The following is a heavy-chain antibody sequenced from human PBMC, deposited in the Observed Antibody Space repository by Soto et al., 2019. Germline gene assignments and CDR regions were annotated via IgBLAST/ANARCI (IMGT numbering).Heavy chain of an antibody. CDR1: GFTFSSDW. V-gene: IGHV3-7*03. Sequence: EVQLVESGGGLVQPGGSLRLSCAASGFTFSSDWMTWARQAPGKGLEWVANIKEDGSEKYYVDSVKGRFTISRDNAEKSLYLQMNSLRAEDTAVYYCARGIQQLDSWGQGTTVTVSS. J-gene: IGHJ6*02. D-gene: IGHD6-13*01. CDR2: IKEDGSEK. CDR3: ARGIQQLDS.